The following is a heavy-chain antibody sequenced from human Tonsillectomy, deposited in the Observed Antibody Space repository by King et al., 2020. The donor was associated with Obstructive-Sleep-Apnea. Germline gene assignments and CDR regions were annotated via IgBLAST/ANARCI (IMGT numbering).Heavy chain of an antibody. CDR2: IYYSGST. CDR1: GGSISSSSYY. J-gene: IGHJ4*02. Sequence: QLQESGPGLVKPSESLSLTCTVSGGSISSSSYYWGWSRVPPGKGLEWMVNIYYSGSTYYNPSLKSRVTISVDTSKNQLSRKRSSVTAADTAVYYCAGSTRRTVNTLSGYWGQGTLVTVSS. D-gene: IGHD4-17*01. V-gene: IGHV4-39*07. CDR3: AGSTRRTVNTLSGY.